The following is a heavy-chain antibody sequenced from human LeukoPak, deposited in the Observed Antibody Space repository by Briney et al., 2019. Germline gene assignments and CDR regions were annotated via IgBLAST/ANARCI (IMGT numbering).Heavy chain of an antibody. CDR3: VIDRGAP. Sequence: GGSLRLSCAAPGSTFSRSWMSWVRRAPGKGLEWVALMRLAGSVTYYVESVKGRFTISRDNTKNLLYLQMNNLRAEDTAVYYCVIDRGAPWGQGTLVTVSS. V-gene: IGHV3-7*01. J-gene: IGHJ5*02. CDR2: MRLAGSVT. CDR1: GSTFSRSW.